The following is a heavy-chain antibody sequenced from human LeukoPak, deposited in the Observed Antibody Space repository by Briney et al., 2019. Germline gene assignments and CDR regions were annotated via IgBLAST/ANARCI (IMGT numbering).Heavy chain of an antibody. Sequence: GGSLRLSCAASGFTFSSYAMHWVRQAPGKGLEWVAVISYDGSNKYYADSVKGRFTISRDNSKNTLYLQMNSLRAEDTAVYYCAKYSHDSSGSYDYWGQGTLVTVSS. CDR1: GFTFSSYA. J-gene: IGHJ4*02. V-gene: IGHV3-30*04. CDR3: AKYSHDSSGSYDY. CDR2: ISYDGSNK. D-gene: IGHD3-22*01.